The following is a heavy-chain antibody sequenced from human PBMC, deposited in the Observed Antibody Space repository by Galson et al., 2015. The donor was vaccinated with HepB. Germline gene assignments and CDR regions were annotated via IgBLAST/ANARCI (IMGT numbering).Heavy chain of an antibody. J-gene: IGHJ3*02. CDR1: GGTFSSYA. Sequence: SVKVSCKASGGTFSSYAISWVRQAPGQGLEWMGGIIPIFGTANYAQKFQGRVTITADESTSTAYMELSSLRSEDTAVYYCASRPRSAQPRGAFDIWGQGTMVTVSS. V-gene: IGHV1-69*13. CDR3: ASRPRSAQPRGAFDI. D-gene: IGHD6-6*01. CDR2: IIPIFGTA.